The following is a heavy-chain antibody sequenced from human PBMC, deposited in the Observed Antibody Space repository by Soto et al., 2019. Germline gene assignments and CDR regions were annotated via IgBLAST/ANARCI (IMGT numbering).Heavy chain of an antibody. J-gene: IGHJ6*02. CDR2: INAGNGNI. CDR3: ARDRGSGIVVVPAASYGMDV. CDR1: GYTFTSYA. V-gene: IGHV1-3*01. D-gene: IGHD2-2*01. Sequence: ASVKVSCKASGYTFTSYAMHWVRQAPGQRLEWMGWINAGNGNIKYSQKFQGRVTITRDTSASTAYMELSSLRSEDTAVYYCARDRGSGIVVVPAASYGMDVWGQGTTVTVSS.